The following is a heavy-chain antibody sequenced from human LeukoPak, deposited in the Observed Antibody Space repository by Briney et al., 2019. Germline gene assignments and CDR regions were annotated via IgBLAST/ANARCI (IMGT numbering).Heavy chain of an antibody. V-gene: IGHV3-53*01. CDR1: GFTVSSNY. CDR3: ARGGYASGSCSAHFDN. J-gene: IGHJ4*02. Sequence: GGSLRLSCAASGFTVSSNYMTWVRQAPGKGLEWVSVIYGGGSTYYADSVKGRFTISRDNSKNTLYLQMNSLRAEDTAMYYCARGGYASGSCSAHFDNWGQGTLVTVSS. CDR2: IYGGGST. D-gene: IGHD3-10*01.